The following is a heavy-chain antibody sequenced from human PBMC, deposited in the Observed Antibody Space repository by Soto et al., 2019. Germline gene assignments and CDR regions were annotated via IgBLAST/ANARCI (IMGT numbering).Heavy chain of an antibody. CDR3: ARGQRQKLAPPYYGMDV. D-gene: IGHD1-26*01. CDR2: INHSGST. Sequence: PSETLSLTCAVYGGSFSGYYWSWIRQPPGKGLEWIGEINHSGSTNYNPSLKSRVTISVDTSKNQFSLKLSSVTAADTAVYYCARGQRQKLAPPYYGMDVWGQGTTVTVSS. J-gene: IGHJ6*02. V-gene: IGHV4-34*01. CDR1: GGSFSGYY.